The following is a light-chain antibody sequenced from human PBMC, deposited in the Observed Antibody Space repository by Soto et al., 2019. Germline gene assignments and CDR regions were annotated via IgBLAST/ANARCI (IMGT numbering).Light chain of an antibody. CDR1: SSNIGTNY. V-gene: IGLV1-47*01. CDR2: RNK. CDR3: AAWDDSLSGVV. J-gene: IGLJ2*01. Sequence: QSVLTQPPSASGTPGQRVTISCSGSSSNIGTNYVYWYQQFPGTAPKLLIYRNKQRPSGVPDRFSGSKSATSGSLAISGLRSEDEADYYCAAWDDSLSGVVFGGGTKVTVL.